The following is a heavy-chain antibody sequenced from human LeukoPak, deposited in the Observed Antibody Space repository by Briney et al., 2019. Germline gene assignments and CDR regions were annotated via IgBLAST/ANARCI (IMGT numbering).Heavy chain of an antibody. J-gene: IGHJ4*02. CDR3: ARGYDSSAYSPFTY. Sequence: KSSETLSLTCVVSGGSLSTHHWSWIRQSPGRGLEWIGYISDSGSTNYNPSLKSRVTISVDTSKNQFSLMLSSVTAADTAVYYCARGYDSSAYSPFTYWARGPLVTVPP. V-gene: IGHV4-59*11. CDR2: ISDSGST. D-gene: IGHD3-22*01. CDR1: GGSLSTHH.